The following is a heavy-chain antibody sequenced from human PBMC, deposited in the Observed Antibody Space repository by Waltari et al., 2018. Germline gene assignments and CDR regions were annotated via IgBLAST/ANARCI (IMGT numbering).Heavy chain of an antibody. D-gene: IGHD1-26*01. CDR1: GGSISSSNW. J-gene: IGHJ4*02. CDR2: IYHSGGT. Sequence: QVQLQESGPGLVKPSGTLSLTCAVSGGSISSSNWWSWVRQPPGQGLEWIGEIYHSGGTNYNPSLKSRVTISVDKSKNQFSLKLSSVTAADTAVYYCARVGDRYSGSPLSYWGQGTLVTVSS. V-gene: IGHV4-4*02. CDR3: ARVGDRYSGSPLSY.